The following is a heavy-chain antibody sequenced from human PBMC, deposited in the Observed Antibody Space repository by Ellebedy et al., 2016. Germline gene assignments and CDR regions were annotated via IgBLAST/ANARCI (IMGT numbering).Heavy chain of an antibody. CDR2: IKQDGSDE. J-gene: IGHJ4*02. Sequence: GESLKISCVGSGLTFSSYWMSWVRQAPGRGLEWVANIKQDGSDENYVDSVRGRFTISRDNAKNSLFLQMNSLRDEDTAVYYCARGSGYCSSTSCSGGSYWGQGTLVTVSS. CDR3: ARGSGYCSSTSCSGGSY. V-gene: IGHV3-7*03. D-gene: IGHD2-2*01. CDR1: GLTFSSYW.